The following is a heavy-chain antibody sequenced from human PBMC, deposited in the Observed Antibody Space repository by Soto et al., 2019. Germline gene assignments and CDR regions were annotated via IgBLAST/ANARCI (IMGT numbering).Heavy chain of an antibody. Sequence: QVHLVQSGAEVKKPGASVKVSCKGSGYAFTTYGITWVRQAPGQGLEWMGWISAHNGNTNYAQKLQGRVTVTRDTSTSTAYMELGSLRSDDPAVYYCARGRYGDYWGQGALVTVSS. CDR1: GYAFTTYG. J-gene: IGHJ4*02. CDR3: ARGRYGDY. D-gene: IGHD1-1*01. V-gene: IGHV1-18*01. CDR2: ISAHNGNT.